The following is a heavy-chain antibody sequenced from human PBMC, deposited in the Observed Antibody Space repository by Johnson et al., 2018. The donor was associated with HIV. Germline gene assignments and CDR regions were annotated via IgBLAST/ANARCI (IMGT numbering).Heavy chain of an antibody. V-gene: IGHV3-33*06. CDR1: GFTFSSYG. Sequence: QMLLVESGGGVVQPGRSLRLSCAASGFTFSSYGMHWVRQAPGKGLEWVAVIWYDGSNKYYADSVKGRFTISRDNSKNTLYLQMNSLRAEDTAVYYCAKDLIRYFDFWGQGTMVTVSS. D-gene: IGHD3-16*01. CDR3: AKDLIRYFDF. J-gene: IGHJ3*01. CDR2: IWYDGSNK.